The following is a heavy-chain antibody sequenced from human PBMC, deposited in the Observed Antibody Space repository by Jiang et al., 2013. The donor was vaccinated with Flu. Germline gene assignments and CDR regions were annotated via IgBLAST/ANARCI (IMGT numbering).Heavy chain of an antibody. CDR2: LILVTLIP. CDR3: ARHVYYSSSSKEINWFDP. D-gene: IGHD6-6*01. V-gene: IGHV5-10-1*01. CDR1: SFTSYW. J-gene: IGHJ5*02. Sequence: SFTSYWISWVRQMPGKGLEWMGGLILVTLIPTTARPSKGHITISADKSISTAYLQWSSLKASDTAMYYCARHVYYSSSSKEINWFDPWGQGTLVTVSS.